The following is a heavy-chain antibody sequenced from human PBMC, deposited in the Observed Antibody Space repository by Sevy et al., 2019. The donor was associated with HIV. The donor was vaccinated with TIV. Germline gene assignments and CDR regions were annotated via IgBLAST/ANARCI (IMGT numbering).Heavy chain of an antibody. CDR1: GFIFNDYA. D-gene: IGHD2-15*01. V-gene: IGHV3-30*10. CDR2: ISDDGNNK. J-gene: IGHJ5*02. Sequence: GGSLRLSCAASGFIFNDYAMHWGRQAPGKGLEWVAVISDDGNNKYYTDSVEGQFTISRDNSKDTLYLQMNSLRAVDTDIDYCAGEGVQYRKIRDCSGDNCYYNWFDPWGQGTLVTVSS. CDR3: AGEGVQYRKIRDCSGDNCYYNWFDP.